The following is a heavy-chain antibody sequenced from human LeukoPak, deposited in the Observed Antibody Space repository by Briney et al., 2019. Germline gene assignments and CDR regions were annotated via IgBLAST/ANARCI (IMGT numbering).Heavy chain of an antibody. CDR2: IYPGDSDT. J-gene: IGHJ4*02. CDR1: GYSFTSYW. Sequence: GESLKISCQGSGYSFTSYWIGWVRQMPGKGLEWMGIIYPGDSDTRYSPSFQGQVTISADKSISTAYLQWSSLKASDTAMYYCARQRLHYGSGSYYHFDYWGQGTLVTVSS. CDR3: ARQRLHYGSGSYYHFDY. D-gene: IGHD3-10*01. V-gene: IGHV5-51*01.